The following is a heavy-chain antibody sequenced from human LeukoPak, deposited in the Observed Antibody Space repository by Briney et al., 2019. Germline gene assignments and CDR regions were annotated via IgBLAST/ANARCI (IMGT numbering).Heavy chain of an antibody. J-gene: IGHJ4*02. Sequence: GGSLRLSCAASGFTFSSYGMHWVRQAPGKGLEWVAVISYDGSNKYYADSVKGRFTISRDNSKNTLYLQMNSLRAEDTAVYYCAKDRGDYVFDYWGQGTLVTVSS. D-gene: IGHD4-17*01. V-gene: IGHV3-30*18. CDR3: AKDRGDYVFDY. CDR2: ISYDGSNK. CDR1: GFTFSSYG.